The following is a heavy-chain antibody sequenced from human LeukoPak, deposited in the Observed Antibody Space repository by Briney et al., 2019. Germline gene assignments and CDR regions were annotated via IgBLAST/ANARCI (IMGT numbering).Heavy chain of an antibody. J-gene: IGHJ4*02. CDR2: ISYDGSNK. CDR1: GFTFSSYA. V-gene: IGHV3-30*04. Sequence: GRSLRLSCAASGFTFSSYAMPWVRQAPGKGLEWVAVISYDGSNKYYADSVKGRFTISRDNSKNTLYLQMNSLRAEDTAVYYCARATVFYGDLDRLDYWGQGTLVTVSS. CDR3: ARATVFYGDLDRLDY. D-gene: IGHD4-17*01.